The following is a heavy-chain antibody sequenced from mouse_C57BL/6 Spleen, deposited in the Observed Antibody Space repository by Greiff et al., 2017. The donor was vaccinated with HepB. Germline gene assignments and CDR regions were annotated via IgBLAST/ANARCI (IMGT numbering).Heavy chain of an antibody. CDR3: TRGEYDEETWFAY. CDR1: GYTFTDYE. Sequence: VQLQQSGAALVRPGASVTLSYKASGYTFTDYEMHWVKQTPVHGLEWMGAIDPETGGTAYNQKFKGKAILTADKSSSTAYMELRSLTSEASAVYYCTRGEYDEETWFAYWGQGTLVTVCA. CDR2: IDPETGGT. J-gene: IGHJ3*01. V-gene: IGHV1-15*01. D-gene: IGHD2-14*01.